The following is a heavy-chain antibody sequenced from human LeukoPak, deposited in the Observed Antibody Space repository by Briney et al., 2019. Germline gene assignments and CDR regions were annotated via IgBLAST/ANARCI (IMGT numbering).Heavy chain of an antibody. Sequence: GASVKVSCKASGYIFTSYYMHWVRQAPGQGLEWMGIINPSGGRTTYAQKFQGRVTMTTDTSTSTAYMELTSLTTDDTAVYYCARVPSSAHQLFSSDYWGQGTLVTVSS. D-gene: IGHD3-10*01. J-gene: IGHJ4*02. CDR3: ARVPSSAHQLFSSDY. CDR2: INPSGGRT. V-gene: IGHV1-46*01. CDR1: GYIFTSYY.